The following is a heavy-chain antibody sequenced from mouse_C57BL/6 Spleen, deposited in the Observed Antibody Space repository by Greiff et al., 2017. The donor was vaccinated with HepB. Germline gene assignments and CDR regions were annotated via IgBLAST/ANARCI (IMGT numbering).Heavy chain of an antibody. J-gene: IGHJ3*01. D-gene: IGHD2-3*01. CDR1: GYSFTGYY. V-gene: IGHV1-42*01. Sequence: IQLQQSGPELVKPGASVKISCKASGYSFTGYYMNWVKQSPEKSLEWIGEINPSTGGTTYNQKFKAKATLTVDKSSSTAYMQLKSLTSEDSAVYYCACYDGYHPIWGQGTLVTVSA. CDR2: INPSTGGT. CDR3: ACYDGYHPI.